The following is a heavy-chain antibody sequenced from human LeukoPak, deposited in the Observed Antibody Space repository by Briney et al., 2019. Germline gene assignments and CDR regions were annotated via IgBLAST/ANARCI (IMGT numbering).Heavy chain of an antibody. J-gene: IGHJ4*02. D-gene: IGHD3-22*01. CDR1: GGSISGGSCY. V-gene: IGHV4-61*02. Sequence: SQTLSLTCTVSGGSISGGSCYWSWLRQPAGKGLEWIGSICTSRSTNYNPSLKSLVTISVDTSKNQFSLKLSSVTAADTAVYYCARASKDYYDSSGYIGYWGQGTLVTVSS. CDR2: ICTSRST. CDR3: ARASKDYYDSSGYIGY.